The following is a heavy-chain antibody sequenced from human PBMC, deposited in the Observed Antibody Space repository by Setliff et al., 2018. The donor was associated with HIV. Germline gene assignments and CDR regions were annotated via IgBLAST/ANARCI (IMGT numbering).Heavy chain of an antibody. CDR1: GGSFSGYF. D-gene: IGHD4-17*01. Sequence: SETLSLTCAVYGGSFSGYFWSWIRQSPGKGLEWIGEFRHSGNTNINPSLKSRVTISGDTTKNQISLKLTSVTAADTAVYYCARGGRPTVTQWAWFDPWGQGTLVTVSS. CDR3: ARGGRPTVTQWAWFDP. V-gene: IGHV4-34*01. CDR2: FRHSGNT. J-gene: IGHJ5*02.